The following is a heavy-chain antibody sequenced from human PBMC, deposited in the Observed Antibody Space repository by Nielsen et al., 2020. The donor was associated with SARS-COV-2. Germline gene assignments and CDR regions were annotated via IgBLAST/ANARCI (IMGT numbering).Heavy chain of an antibody. CDR2: YYSGST. CDR1: GASIRRGDYY. CDR3: ARASELVAFDI. V-gene: IGHV4-30-4*01. Sequence: SETLSLTCSVSGASIRRGDYYWSWIRQPPGAGLEWIASYYSGSTYYNPSLKSRVTISVDTSKNQFSLKLSSVTAADTAVYYCARASELVAFDIWGQGTMVTVSS. D-gene: IGHD1-26*01. J-gene: IGHJ3*02.